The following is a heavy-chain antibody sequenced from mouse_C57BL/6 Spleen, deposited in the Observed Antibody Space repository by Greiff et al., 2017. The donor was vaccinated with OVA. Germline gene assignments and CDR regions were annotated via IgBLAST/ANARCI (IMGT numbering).Heavy chain of an antibody. V-gene: IGHV1-69*01. J-gene: IGHJ1*03. CDR3: ANYYTGYFDV. CDR2: IDPSDSYT. CDR1: GYTFTSYW. D-gene: IGHD2-12*01. Sequence: VQLQQPGAELVMPGASVKLSCKASGYTFTSYWMHWVKQRPGQGLEWIGEIDPSDSYTNYNQKFKGKSTLTLDKSSSTAYMQLSSLTSEDSAVYYCANYYTGYFDVWGTGTTVTVSS.